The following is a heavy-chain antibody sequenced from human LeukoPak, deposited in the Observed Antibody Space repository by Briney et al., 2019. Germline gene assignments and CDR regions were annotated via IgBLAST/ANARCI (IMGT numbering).Heavy chain of an antibody. Sequence: PSETLSLTCAVSGGSISSSNWWSWVRQPPGKGLEWIGSIYYSGSTYYNPSLKSRVTISVDTSKNQFSLKLSSVTAADTAVYYCARDWGEMATIGSYYFDYWGQGTLVTVSS. CDR3: ARDWGEMATIGSYYFDY. CDR1: GGSISSSNW. D-gene: IGHD5-24*01. J-gene: IGHJ4*02. CDR2: IYYSGST. V-gene: IGHV4-4*02.